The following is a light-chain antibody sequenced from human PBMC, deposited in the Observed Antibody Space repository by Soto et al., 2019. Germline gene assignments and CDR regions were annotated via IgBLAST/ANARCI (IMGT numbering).Light chain of an antibody. Sequence: EIVLTQSPGTLSLSPGERATLSCRASQSVRSSYLAWYQQKPGQAPRLLIYGATSRATGIPDRFSGSGSGTDFTLTISRLESEDFAVYYCQQYGRPPPYTFGQGTKLEIK. V-gene: IGKV3-20*01. CDR3: QQYGRPPPYT. CDR2: GAT. J-gene: IGKJ2*01. CDR1: QSVRSSY.